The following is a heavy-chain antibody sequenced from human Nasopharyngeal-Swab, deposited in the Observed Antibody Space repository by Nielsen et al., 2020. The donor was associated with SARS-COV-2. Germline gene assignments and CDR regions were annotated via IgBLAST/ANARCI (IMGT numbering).Heavy chain of an antibody. D-gene: IGHD2-15*01. CDR2: INGDGSAR. V-gene: IGHV3-7*01. CDR1: GFTFSSFW. CDR3: AGESGPNGFDI. Sequence: GESLKISCVGSGFTFSSFWMNWVRQAPGKGLEWVANINGDGSARYYVDSVRGRFTVSRDNAKNSLYLQMNSLRVEDTALYYCAGESGPNGFDIWGQRAMITVSS. J-gene: IGHJ3*02.